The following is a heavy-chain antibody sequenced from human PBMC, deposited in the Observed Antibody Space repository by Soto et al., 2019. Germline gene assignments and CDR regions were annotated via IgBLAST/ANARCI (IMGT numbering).Heavy chain of an antibody. D-gene: IGHD2-15*01. CDR1: SGSMSTYY. J-gene: IGHJ4*02. V-gene: IGHV4-4*07. Sequence: PSETLSLTCTVSSGSMSTYYWSWIRQPAGKGLEWIGRIYSSGSTLYNPSLKSRVTMSVDTSKNQFSLKLSSVTAADTAVYYCARDYGGNAGAFDYWGQGTLVTVSS. CDR2: IYSSGST. CDR3: ARDYGGNAGAFDY.